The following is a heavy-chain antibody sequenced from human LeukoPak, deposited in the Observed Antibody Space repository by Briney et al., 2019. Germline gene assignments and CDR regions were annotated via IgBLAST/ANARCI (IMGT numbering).Heavy chain of an antibody. CDR3: AKESSLFQGNWNYFDY. V-gene: IGHV3-30*18. CDR2: ISYDGSNK. CDR1: GFTFSSYG. J-gene: IGHJ4*02. Sequence: PGRSLRLSCAASGFTFSSYGMHWVRQAPGKGLEWVAVISYDGSNKYYADSVKGRFTISRDNSKNTLYLQMNSLRAEDTAVYYCAKESSLFQGNWNYFDYWGQGTLVTVSS. D-gene: IGHD1-20*01.